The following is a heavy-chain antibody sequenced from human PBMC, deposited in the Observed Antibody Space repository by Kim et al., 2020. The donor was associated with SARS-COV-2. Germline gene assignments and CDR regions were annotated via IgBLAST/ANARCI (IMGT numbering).Heavy chain of an antibody. D-gene: IGHD7-27*01. Sequence: NYAQKLQSRVTMTTDTSTSTAYMELRSLRSDDTAVYYCARDKSSDPLGDYWGQGTLVTVSS. V-gene: IGHV1-18*01. J-gene: IGHJ4*02. CDR3: ARDKSSDPLGDY.